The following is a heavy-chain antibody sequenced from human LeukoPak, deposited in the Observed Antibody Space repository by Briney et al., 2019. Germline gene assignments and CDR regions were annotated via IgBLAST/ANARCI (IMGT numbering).Heavy chain of an antibody. D-gene: IGHD6-6*01. V-gene: IGHV4-34*01. Sequence: SETLSLTCAVYGGAFSGYYWSWIRQPPGKGLEWIGEIDHSGSTNYNLSLKSRVTISVDTSKNQFSLKLSSVTAADTAVYYCAGNIAARLDYWGQGTLVTVSS. CDR1: GGAFSGYY. CDR3: AGNIAARLDY. J-gene: IGHJ4*02. CDR2: IDHSGST.